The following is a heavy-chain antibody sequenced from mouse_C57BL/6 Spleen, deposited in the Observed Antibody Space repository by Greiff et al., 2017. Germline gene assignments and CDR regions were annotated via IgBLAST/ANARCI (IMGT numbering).Heavy chain of an antibody. CDR3: ARDDGRTAY. D-gene: IGHD1-1*01. Sequence: EVMLVESGGGLVKPGGSLTLSCAASGFTFSSYAMSWVRQTPEKRLEWVATISDGGSYTYYPDNVKGRFTISRDNAKNNLYLQMSHLKSEDTAMYYCARDDGRTAYWGQGTLVTVAA. CDR1: GFTFSSYA. V-gene: IGHV5-4*01. CDR2: ISDGGSYT. J-gene: IGHJ3*01.